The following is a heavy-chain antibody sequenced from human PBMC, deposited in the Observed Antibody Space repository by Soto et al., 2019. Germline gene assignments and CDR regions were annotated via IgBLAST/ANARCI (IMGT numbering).Heavy chain of an antibody. J-gene: IGHJ4*02. Sequence: QVQLVESGGGVVKPGGSLKLSCGASGFTFSDYYMHWFRQAPGKGLEWVSYISTSSSYTYSADSLKGRFTISRDNAKNALYLQMTIRRAEDTALYYCAGVDSGYSDCWGRGTLVTVST. CDR3: AGVDSGYSDC. D-gene: IGHD5-12*01. CDR2: ISTSSSYT. V-gene: IGHV3-11*05. CDR1: GFTFSDYY.